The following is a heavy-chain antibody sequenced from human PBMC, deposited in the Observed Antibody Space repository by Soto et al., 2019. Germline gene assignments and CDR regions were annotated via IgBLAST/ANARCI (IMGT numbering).Heavy chain of an antibody. Sequence: GGSLRLSCAASGFTFSSYEMNWVRQAPGKGLEWVSYISSSGSTIYYADSVKGRFTISRDNAKNSLYLQMNSLRAEDTAVYYCARGQWLVRYYFDYWGQGTLVTVSS. D-gene: IGHD6-19*01. J-gene: IGHJ4*02. CDR3: ARGQWLVRYYFDY. CDR1: GFTFSSYE. V-gene: IGHV3-48*03. CDR2: ISSSGSTI.